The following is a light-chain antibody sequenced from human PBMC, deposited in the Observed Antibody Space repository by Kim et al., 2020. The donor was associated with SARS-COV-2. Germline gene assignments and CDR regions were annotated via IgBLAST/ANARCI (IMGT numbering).Light chain of an antibody. J-gene: IGKJ1*01. Sequence: SASVGDRVTITCRASQGISSALAWYQQKPGKAPNLLIYGASSLESAVPSRFSGTGSGTEFTLTISSLQPDDVATYYCQQYSIYWTFGQGTKVDTK. CDR2: GAS. CDR1: QGISSA. CDR3: QQYSIYWT. V-gene: IGKV1-13*02.